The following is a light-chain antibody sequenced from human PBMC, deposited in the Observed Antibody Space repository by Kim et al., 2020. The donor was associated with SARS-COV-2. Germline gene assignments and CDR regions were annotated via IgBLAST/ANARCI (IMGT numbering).Light chain of an antibody. V-gene: IGKV3-20*01. CDR1: QSVSSSQ. CDR2: GAS. J-gene: IGKJ3*01. Sequence: SPGERASRSCRASQSVSSSQLAWYQQRPGQAPRLLIYGASSRATGIPDRFSGSGSGTDFTLTISRLEPEDFAVYYCQQYGSSSFTFGPGTKVDIK. CDR3: QQYGSSSFT.